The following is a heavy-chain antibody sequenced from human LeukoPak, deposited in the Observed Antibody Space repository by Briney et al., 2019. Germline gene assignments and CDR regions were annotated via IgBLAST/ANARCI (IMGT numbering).Heavy chain of an antibody. CDR3: ARGSRLLRFLEWLLSY. V-gene: IGHV1-2*02. J-gene: IGHJ4*02. Sequence: GASVKVSCKASGYTFTGYYMHWVRQAPGQGLEWMGWINPNSGGTNYAQKFQGRVTMTGDTSISTAYMELSRLRSDDTAVYYCARGSRLLRFLEWLLSYWGQGTLVTVSS. CDR1: GYTFTGYY. D-gene: IGHD3-3*01. CDR2: INPNSGGT.